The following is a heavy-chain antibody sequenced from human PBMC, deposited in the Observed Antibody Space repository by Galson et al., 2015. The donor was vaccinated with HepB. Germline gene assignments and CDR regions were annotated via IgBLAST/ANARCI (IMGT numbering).Heavy chain of an antibody. CDR2: ISGSGGST. V-gene: IGHV3-23*01. J-gene: IGHJ4*02. CDR3: AKGGRYCSGGSCYSLLDY. D-gene: IGHD2-15*01. Sequence: GKGLEWVSAISGSGGSTYYADSVKGRFTISRDNSKNTLYLQMNSLRAEDTAVYYCAKGGRYCSGGSCYSLLDYWGQGTLVTVSS.